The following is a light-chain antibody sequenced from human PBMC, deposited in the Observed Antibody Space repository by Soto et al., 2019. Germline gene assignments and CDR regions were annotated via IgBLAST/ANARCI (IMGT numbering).Light chain of an antibody. CDR1: QIVSTRY. J-gene: IGKJ2*01. CDR3: HQFGSSPPAFT. V-gene: IGKV3-20*01. CDR2: GAS. Sequence: ESMLTHSPVTLSLSPGERATLSCRASQIVSTRYLAWYQQKPCLAPRLLIYGASIRATGIPDRFSGSGSGTDFNLTISRLEPEDFAVYYCHQFGSSPPAFTFCQGTKLEI.